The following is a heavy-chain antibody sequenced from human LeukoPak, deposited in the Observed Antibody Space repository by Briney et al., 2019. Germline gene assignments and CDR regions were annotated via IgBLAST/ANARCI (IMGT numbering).Heavy chain of an antibody. J-gene: IGHJ6*02. V-gene: IGHV4-59*01. CDR1: GGSIASY. D-gene: IGHD6-6*01. Sequence: SESLSLTCTVSGGSIASYWSWIRQPPGKGLEWIGYIYYSGSTNYNPSLKSRVTISVDTSKNQFSLKLSSVTAADTAVYYCARAARYYYYGMDVWGQGTTVTVSS. CDR2: IYYSGST. CDR3: ARAARYYYYGMDV.